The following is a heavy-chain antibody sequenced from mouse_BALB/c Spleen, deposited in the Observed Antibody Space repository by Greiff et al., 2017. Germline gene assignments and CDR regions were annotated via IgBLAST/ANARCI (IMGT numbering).Heavy chain of an antibody. D-gene: IGHD2-5*01. J-gene: IGHJ4*01. CDR2: ISYDGSN. Sequence: VQLKQSGPGLVKPSQSLSLTCSVTGYSITSGYYWNWIRQFPGNKLEWMGYISYDGSNNYNPSLKNRISITRDTSKNQFFLKLNSVTTEDTATYYCASESNSYAMDYWGQGTSVTVSS. CDR1: GYSITSGYY. V-gene: IGHV3-6*02. CDR3: ASESNSYAMDY.